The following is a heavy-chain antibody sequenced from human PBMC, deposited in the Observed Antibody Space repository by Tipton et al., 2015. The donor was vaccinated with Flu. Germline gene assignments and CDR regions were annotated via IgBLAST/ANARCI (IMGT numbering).Heavy chain of an antibody. J-gene: IGHJ5*02. CDR3: ARDSMVRGTIGP. CDR2: IDKSGNT. CDR1: GVSISSYY. D-gene: IGHD3-10*01. V-gene: IGHV4-59*01. Sequence: TLSLTCTVPGVSISSYYWSWVRQSPGKGLEWIGYIDKSGNTNYNPSLKSRVTIVLDTSKNQFSLKSTSVTATDTAVYYCARDSMVRGTIGPWGQTTLVTVSS.